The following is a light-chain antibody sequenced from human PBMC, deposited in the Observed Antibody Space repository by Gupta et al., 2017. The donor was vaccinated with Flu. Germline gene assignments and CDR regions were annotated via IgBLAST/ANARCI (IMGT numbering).Light chain of an antibody. CDR2: GAA. J-gene: IGKJ2*01. Sequence: GDRVTITCRASQGISNYLACVQQRPGRAAKSLLYGAASVLSGVLSTFSGSSSGGDFTLTISRMQPEDSATTYCRQEYGYPSTFGQGTKLEIK. CDR3: RQEYGYPST. CDR1: QGISNY. V-gene: IGKV1-16*01.